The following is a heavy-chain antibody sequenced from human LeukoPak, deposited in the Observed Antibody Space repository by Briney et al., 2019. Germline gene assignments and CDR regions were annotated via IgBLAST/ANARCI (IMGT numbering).Heavy chain of an antibody. D-gene: IGHD5-18*01. J-gene: IGHJ4*02. V-gene: IGHV3-23*01. CDR2: ISGSGGST. Sequence: GRSLRLSCAASGFTFSSYAMSWVRQAPGKGLEWVSGISGSGGSTYYADSVKGRFTISRDNSKNTLYLQMNSLRAEDTAVYYCAKDGYSYGSNYLDYWGQGTLVTVSS. CDR3: AKDGYSYGSNYLDY. CDR1: GFTFSSYA.